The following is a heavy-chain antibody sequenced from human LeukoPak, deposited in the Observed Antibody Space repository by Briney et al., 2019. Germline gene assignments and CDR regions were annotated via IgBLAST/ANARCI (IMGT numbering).Heavy chain of an antibody. CDR1: GFSVSNIY. V-gene: IGHV3-7*01. Sequence: PGGSLRLSCAASGFSVSNIYMTWVRQAPGKGLEWVAGIKQDGSENYYVDSVKGRFTISRDNSKNSLYLQMNSLRAEDTAVYFCARGRFCTSTTCYVGAPFDYWGQGTLVTVSS. CDR2: IKQDGSEN. J-gene: IGHJ4*02. CDR3: ARGRFCTSTTCYVGAPFDY. D-gene: IGHD2-2*01.